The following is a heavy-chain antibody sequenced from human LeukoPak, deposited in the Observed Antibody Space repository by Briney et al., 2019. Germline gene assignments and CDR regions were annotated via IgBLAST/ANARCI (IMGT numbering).Heavy chain of an antibody. CDR2: VYYSGST. CDR1: GGSISSYY. J-gene: IGHJ4*02. Sequence: PSETLSLTCTVSGGSISSYYWSWIRQPPGKGLEWIGYVYYSGSTNYNPSLKSRVTISVDTSKNQFSLKLSSVTAADTAVYYCARIIWFGELLYYFDYWGQGTLVTVSS. D-gene: IGHD3-10*01. CDR3: ARIIWFGELLYYFDY. V-gene: IGHV4-59*01.